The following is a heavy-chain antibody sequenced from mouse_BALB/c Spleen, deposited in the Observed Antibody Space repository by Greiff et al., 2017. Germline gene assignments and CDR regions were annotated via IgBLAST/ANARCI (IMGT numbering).Heavy chain of an antibody. J-gene: IGHJ4*01. D-gene: IGHD1-1*01. Sequence: QVQLQQPGAELVRPGASVKLSCKASGYTFTSYWMNWVKQRPGQGLEWIGNIYPSDSYTNYNQKFKDKATLTVDKASSTAYMQLSSPTSEDSAVYYCNRGILRDAMDYWGQGTSVTVSS. V-gene: IGHV1-69*02. CDR1: GYTFTSYW. CDR2: IYPSDSYT. CDR3: NRGILRDAMDY.